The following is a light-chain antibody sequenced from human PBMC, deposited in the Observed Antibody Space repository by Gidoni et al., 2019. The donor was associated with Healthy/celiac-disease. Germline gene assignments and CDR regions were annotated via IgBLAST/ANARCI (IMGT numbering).Light chain of an antibody. CDR3: QQYDNLPYT. J-gene: IGKJ2*01. V-gene: IGKV1-33*01. Sequence: DSQMTQSPSSLSASVGDRVTITCQASQDISNYLNWYQQKPGKAPKLLIYDASNLETGVPSRFSGSGSGTDFTFTISSLQPEDIATYYCQQYDNLPYTFGQWTKLEIK. CDR1: QDISNY. CDR2: DAS.